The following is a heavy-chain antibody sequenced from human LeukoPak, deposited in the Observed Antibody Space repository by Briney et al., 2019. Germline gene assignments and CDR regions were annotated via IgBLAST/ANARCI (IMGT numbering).Heavy chain of an antibody. CDR3: ARNNWGIDY. CDR1: GFTFSSHF. D-gene: IGHD7-27*01. J-gene: IGHJ4*02. CDR2: IDYDGTTM. Sequence: PGGSLRLSCAASGFTFSSHFMHWLRHVPGGGLAWVSRIDYDGTTMVYADSVRGRFTISRDNVKNMLYLQMNSLREDDTAVYYCARNNWGIDYWGQGTMVTVSS. V-gene: IGHV3-74*01.